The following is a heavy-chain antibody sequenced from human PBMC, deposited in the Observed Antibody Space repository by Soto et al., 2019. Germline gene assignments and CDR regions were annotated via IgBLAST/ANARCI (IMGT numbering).Heavy chain of an antibody. Sequence: VASVKVSCKASGGTFSSYAISWVRQAPGQGLEWMGGIIPIFGTANYAQKFQGRVTITADESTSTAYMELSSLRSEDTAVYYCATQVRGVIIRTPDAFDIWGQGTMVTVSS. CDR2: IIPIFGTA. D-gene: IGHD3-10*01. CDR3: ATQVRGVIIRTPDAFDI. CDR1: GGTFSSYA. V-gene: IGHV1-69*13. J-gene: IGHJ3*02.